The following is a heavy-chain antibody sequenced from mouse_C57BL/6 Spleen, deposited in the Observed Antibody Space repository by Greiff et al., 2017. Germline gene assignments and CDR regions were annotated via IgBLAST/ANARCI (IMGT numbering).Heavy chain of an antibody. V-gene: IGHV1-15*01. Sequence: VQLQQSGAELVRPGASVTLSCKASGYTFTDYEMHWVKQTPVHGLEWIGAIDPETGGTAYNQKFKGKAILTADKSSSTACMELRSLTSEDSAVYYCTRRENYYGSSPWFAYWGQGTLVTVSA. CDR3: TRRENYYGSSPWFAY. D-gene: IGHD1-1*01. CDR1: GYTFTDYE. J-gene: IGHJ3*01. CDR2: IDPETGGT.